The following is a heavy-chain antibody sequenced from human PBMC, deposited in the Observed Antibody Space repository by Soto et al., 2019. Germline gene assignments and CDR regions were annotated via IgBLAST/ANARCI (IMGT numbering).Heavy chain of an antibody. J-gene: IGHJ4*02. CDR3: ARDFAAAGTYLDY. V-gene: IGHV3-33*01. CDR2: IWYDGSNK. Sequence: QVQLVESGGGVVQPGRSLRLSCAASGFTFSSYGMHWVRQAPGKGLEWVAVIWYDGSNKYYADSVKGRFTISRDNSKNPLYLQMNSLRAEDTAVYYCARDFAAAGTYLDYWGQGTLVTVSS. CDR1: GFTFSSYG. D-gene: IGHD6-13*01.